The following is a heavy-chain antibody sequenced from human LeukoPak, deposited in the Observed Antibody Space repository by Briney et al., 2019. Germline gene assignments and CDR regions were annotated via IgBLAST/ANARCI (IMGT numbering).Heavy chain of an antibody. D-gene: IGHD3-10*01. CDR3: AKGREVRYHDAFDI. Sequence: GGSLRLSCAASGFTFSSYWMHWVRQAPGKGLVWVSRINSDGSSTSYADSVKGRFTISRDNAKNSLYLQMNSLRAEDTAVYYCAKGREVRYHDAFDIWGQGTMVTVSS. CDR2: INSDGSST. V-gene: IGHV3-74*01. J-gene: IGHJ3*02. CDR1: GFTFSSYW.